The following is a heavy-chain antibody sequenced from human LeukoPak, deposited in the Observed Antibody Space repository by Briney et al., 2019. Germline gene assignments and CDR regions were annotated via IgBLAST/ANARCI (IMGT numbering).Heavy chain of an antibody. CDR3: AKEGRREFDLDC. J-gene: IGHJ4*02. V-gene: IGHV3-23*01. CDR2: TFENGGDT. D-gene: IGHD3-10*01. CDR1: GFTISSNA. Sequence: GGSLRLSCAASGFTISSNAVTWVRQAPGKGLEWDSVTFENGGDTYYADSVRGRFTISRDNSKNTLYLQRNSLRAEDTAVYYCAKEGRREFDLDCWGQGTLVTVSS.